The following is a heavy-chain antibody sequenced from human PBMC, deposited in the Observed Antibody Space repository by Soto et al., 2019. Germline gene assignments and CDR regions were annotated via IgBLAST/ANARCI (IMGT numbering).Heavy chain of an antibody. D-gene: IGHD3-10*01. Sequence: SETLSLTCAVYGGSFSGYYWSWIRQPPGKGLEWIGEINHSGSTNYNPSLKSRVTISVDTSKNQFSLKLSSVTAADTAVYYCARVLGFGDLPAYYYYYYMDVWGKGTTVTVSS. J-gene: IGHJ6*03. CDR3: ARVLGFGDLPAYYYYYYMDV. CDR1: GGSFSGYY. CDR2: INHSGST. V-gene: IGHV4-34*01.